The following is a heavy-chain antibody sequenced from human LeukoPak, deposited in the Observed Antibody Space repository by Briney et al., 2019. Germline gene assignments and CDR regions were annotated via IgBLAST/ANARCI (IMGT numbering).Heavy chain of an antibody. V-gene: IGHV3-23*01. CDR2: ISGSGGST. D-gene: IGHD3-10*01. CDR3: AKRGVVIRVILVGFHKEAYYFDS. J-gene: IGHJ4*02. CDR1: GITLSNYG. Sequence: PGGSLRLSCAVSGITLSNYGMSWVRQVPGKGLEWVAGISGSGGSTNYAASVKGRFTISRDNRKNTLFLQMNSLRAEDTAVYFCAKRGVVIRVILVGFHKEAYYFDSWGQGVLVIVSS.